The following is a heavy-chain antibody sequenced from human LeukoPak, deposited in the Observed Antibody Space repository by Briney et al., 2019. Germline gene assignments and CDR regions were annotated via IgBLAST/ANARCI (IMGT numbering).Heavy chain of an antibody. Sequence: ASVKVSCKASGGTFSSYAISWVRQAPGQGLEWMGGFDPEDGETIYAQKFQGRVTMTEDTSTDTAYMELSGLTSEDTAVYYCARGREGLWVVAAYYWGQGTLVTVSS. J-gene: IGHJ4*02. CDR3: ARGREGLWVVAAYY. CDR1: GGTFSSYA. V-gene: IGHV1-24*01. D-gene: IGHD2-15*01. CDR2: FDPEDGET.